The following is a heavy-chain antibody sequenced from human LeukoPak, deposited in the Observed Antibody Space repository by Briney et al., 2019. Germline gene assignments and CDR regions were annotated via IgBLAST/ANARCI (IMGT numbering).Heavy chain of an antibody. J-gene: IGHJ4*02. CDR1: GFTFSDSY. D-gene: IGHD1-26*01. CDR3: ARGGYSGTYFFDY. Sequence: GGSLRLSCAASGFTFSDSYMSWIRQAPGKGLEWVSYISGSKAYTNYADSVKGRFTISRDNAKNSLYLQMNSLRAEDTAVYYCARGGYSGTYFFDYWGQGTPVTVSS. CDR2: ISGSKAYT. V-gene: IGHV3-11*06.